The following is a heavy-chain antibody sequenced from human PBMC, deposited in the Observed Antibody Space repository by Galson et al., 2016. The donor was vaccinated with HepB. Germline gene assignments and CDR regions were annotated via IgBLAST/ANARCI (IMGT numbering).Heavy chain of an antibody. CDR3: AHWYYYDSTGYYYYFEP. D-gene: IGHD3-22*01. CDR2: IYWDDDK. CDR1: GFSLNTYGVG. J-gene: IGHJ5*02. Sequence: PALVKPTQTLTLTCTFSGFSLNTYGVGVGWVRQPPGKALEYLALIYWDDDKRYNPSLTLKNRLTITKDTSKNQVVLTMTNVDPVDTATYYCAHWYYYDSTGYYYYFEPWGQGTLVTVSS. V-gene: IGHV2-5*02.